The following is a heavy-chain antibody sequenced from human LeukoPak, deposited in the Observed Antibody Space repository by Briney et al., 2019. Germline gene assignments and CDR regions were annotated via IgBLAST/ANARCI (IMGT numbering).Heavy chain of an antibody. V-gene: IGHV1-18*01. CDR2: ISAYNGNT. CDR1: GYTFTSYG. D-gene: IGHD3-10*01. CDR3: ARGITMVRNHKGGAFDI. J-gene: IGHJ3*02. Sequence: ASVKVSCKASGYTFTSYGISWVRQAPGQGLEWMGWISAYNGNTNYAQKLQGRVTMTTDTSTCTAYMELRSLRSDDTAVYYCARGITMVRNHKGGAFDIWGQGTMVTVSS.